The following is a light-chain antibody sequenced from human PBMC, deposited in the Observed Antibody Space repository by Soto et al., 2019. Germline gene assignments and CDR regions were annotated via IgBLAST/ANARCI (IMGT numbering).Light chain of an antibody. Sequence: DIQMTQSPSSLSASVGDGVTITCRASQDIRKNLNWYQQRPGKAPNLLIYAASSLQNGVPSRFSGSGSGTDFSLTINSLXPEDFATYYCQHYSSTLRIVTFGPGTKV. CDR2: AAS. J-gene: IGKJ3*01. CDR1: QDIRKN. V-gene: IGKV1-39*01. CDR3: QHYSSTLRIVT.